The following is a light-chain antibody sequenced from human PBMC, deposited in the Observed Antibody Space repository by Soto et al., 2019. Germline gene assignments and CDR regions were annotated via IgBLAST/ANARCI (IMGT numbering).Light chain of an antibody. CDR3: QQYGSSQT. CDR2: GAS. J-gene: IGKJ3*01. CDR1: QSVSSSY. V-gene: IGKV3-20*01. Sequence: IVMTQSPAALSVSPWERATLSCRASQSVSSSYLAWYQQKPGQAPRLLIYGASSRATGIPDRFSGSGSGTDFTLTISRLEPEDFAVYYCQQYGSSQTFGPGTKVDIK.